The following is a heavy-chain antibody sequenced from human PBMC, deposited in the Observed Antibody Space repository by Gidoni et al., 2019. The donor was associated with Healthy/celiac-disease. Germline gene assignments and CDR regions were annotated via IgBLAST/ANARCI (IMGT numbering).Heavy chain of an antibody. V-gene: IGHV1-69*01. CDR3: ANGVYYDSSGYYVNWFDP. CDR2: IIPIFGTA. D-gene: IGHD3-22*01. CDR1: GGSFSRYA. J-gene: IGHJ5*02. Sequence: QVQLVQPGAEVKKPGSSVKVSCKASGGSFSRYAISWVRQAPGQGLEWMGGIIPIFGTANYAQKFQGRVTITADESTSTAYMELSSLRSEDTAVYYCANGVYYDSSGYYVNWFDPWGQGTLVTVSS.